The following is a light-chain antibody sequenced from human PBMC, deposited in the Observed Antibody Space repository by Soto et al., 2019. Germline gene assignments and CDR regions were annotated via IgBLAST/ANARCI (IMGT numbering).Light chain of an antibody. J-gene: IGKJ1*01. CDR2: GAS. CDR3: QQFGGSPPSWT. CDR1: QSVSSNS. Sequence: ESVFTQSPGTLSLSPGERATLSCRASQSVSSNSLAWYQQKPGQAPRLLIYGASSRATGTPDRFSGSGSGTDFTLTISRLEPEDFAVYYCQQFGGSPPSWTFGQGTKVEI. V-gene: IGKV3-20*01.